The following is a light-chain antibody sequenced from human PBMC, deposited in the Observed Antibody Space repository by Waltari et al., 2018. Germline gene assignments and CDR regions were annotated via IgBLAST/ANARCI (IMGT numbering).Light chain of an antibody. CDR2: DAS. CDR3: QKYGTRPAT. Sequence: EIVLTQSPASLSLSPGDRATLSCRASQSVGRTLAWYQQRPGQAPRLLIYDASSRATGIPDRCRGSWSGTDFSLTISRLEPEDFAVYYCQKYGTRPATFGQGTKVEVK. V-gene: IGKV3-20*01. J-gene: IGKJ1*01. CDR1: QSVGRT.